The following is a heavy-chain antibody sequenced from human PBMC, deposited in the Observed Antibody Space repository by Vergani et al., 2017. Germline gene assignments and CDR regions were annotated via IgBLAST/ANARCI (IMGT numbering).Heavy chain of an antibody. J-gene: IGHJ4*02. CDR1: GGTFSSYA. CDR2: LSPIFGTA. V-gene: IGHV1-69*01. D-gene: IGHD3-22*01. CDR3: ARGHPSSYYDSSGYYLDY. Sequence: QVQLVQSGAEVKKPGSSVKVSCKASGGTFSSYAISWVRQAPGQGLEWMGGLSPIFGTANYAQKFKGRVTLTADESTSTAYMELSSLSSEDTAVYYCARGHPSSYYDSSGYYLDYWGQGTLVTVSS.